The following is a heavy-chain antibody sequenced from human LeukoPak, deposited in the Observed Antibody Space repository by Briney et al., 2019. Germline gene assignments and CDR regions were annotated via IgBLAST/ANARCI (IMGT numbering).Heavy chain of an antibody. D-gene: IGHD4-23*01. CDR3: ARVVRWSGYGGNSDAMDV. V-gene: IGHV3-48*02. Sequence: GGSLRLSCAASGFTFSSYSMNWVRQAPGKGLEWVSYISGSSNTIYYADSVKGRFTISRDNAKNSLFLQMNSLRDEDTALYYCARVVRWSGYGGNSDAMDVWGQGTTVTVSS. J-gene: IGHJ6*02. CDR1: GFTFSSYS. CDR2: ISGSSNTI.